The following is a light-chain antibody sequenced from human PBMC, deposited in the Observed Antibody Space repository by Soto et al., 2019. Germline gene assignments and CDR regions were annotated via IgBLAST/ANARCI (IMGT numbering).Light chain of an antibody. V-gene: IGLV2-23*02. CDR3: CSYGGSRAV. CDR2: EVS. J-gene: IGLJ7*01. CDR1: SSDVGSHNL. Sequence: QSALTQPASVSGSPGQSITISCTGTSSDVGSHNLVSWYHQHPGQAPKLMIYEVSKRPLGVSARFSAPKSGNTASLTISGLQAEDEADYYCCSYGGSRAVFGGGTQLTVL.